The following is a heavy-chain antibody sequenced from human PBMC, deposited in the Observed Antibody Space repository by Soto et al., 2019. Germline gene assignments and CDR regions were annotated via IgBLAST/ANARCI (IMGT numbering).Heavy chain of an antibody. CDR2: IWHDGTIK. J-gene: IGHJ3*01. V-gene: IGHV3-33*01. D-gene: IGHD3-3*02. CDR3: AREQHWTVFCASDV. CDR1: GFSFSTYG. Sequence: QEQLVESGGGVVQPGGSLRLSCAASGFSFSTYGMYWVRQAPGKGLEWVALIWHDGTIKYNEDSVRGRFTISRDNSKSTMYLHMNSRRAEDAAVYYCAREQHWTVFCASDVWGQGTMVIVSS.